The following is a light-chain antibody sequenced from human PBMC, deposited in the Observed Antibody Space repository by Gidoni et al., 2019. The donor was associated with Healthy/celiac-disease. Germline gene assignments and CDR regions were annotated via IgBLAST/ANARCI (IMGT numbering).Light chain of an antibody. CDR1: QRISSY. CDR2: AAS. CDR3: QQCYSNSYT. V-gene: IGKV1-39*01. J-gene: IGKJ2*01. Sequence: IQMTQSPSSLSASVGDRVTITCRASQRISSYLDWYQQKPGKAHKLLIYAASSLESGVPSRFSGSGSGTDFTLTISSLQPEDFATYYCQQCYSNSYTFXEXTKLEIK.